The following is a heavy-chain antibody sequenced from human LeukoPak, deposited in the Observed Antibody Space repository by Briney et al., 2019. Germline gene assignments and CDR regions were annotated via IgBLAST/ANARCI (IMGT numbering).Heavy chain of an antibody. Sequence: GGSLRLSCAASGFTFSGSAIHWVRQSSGKGLEWVGQIDKKDKGYATATAYAASVKGRFTISRDDSINTASLQMKSLNTEDTALCYCTRDSGTYTWFDPWGQGTLVTVSS. CDR3: TRDSGTYTWFDP. D-gene: IGHD1-26*01. V-gene: IGHV3-73*01. CDR2: IDKKDKGYATAT. CDR1: GFTFSGSA. J-gene: IGHJ5*02.